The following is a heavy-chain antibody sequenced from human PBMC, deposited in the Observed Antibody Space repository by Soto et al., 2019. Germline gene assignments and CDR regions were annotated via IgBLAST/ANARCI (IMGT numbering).Heavy chain of an antibody. D-gene: IGHD1-26*01. J-gene: IGHJ4*02. CDR3: ARREIQGPIDY. CDR1: GYSISSSNW. V-gene: IGHV4-28*01. CDR2: NYYSGTT. Sequence: QVQLQESGPGLVKPSDTLSLTCAVSGYSISSSNWWGCIRQPPGKGLEWIGYNYYSGTTYYNPSLKSRVTMSVDTSKNQFSLKLTSVTAVDTAVYYCARREIQGPIDYWGQGTLVTVSS.